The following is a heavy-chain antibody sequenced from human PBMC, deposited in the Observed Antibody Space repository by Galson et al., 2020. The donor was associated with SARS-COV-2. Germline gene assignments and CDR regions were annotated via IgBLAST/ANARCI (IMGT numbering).Heavy chain of an antibody. D-gene: IGHD6-13*01. Sequence: GESLKISCTASGFTFGDYAMSWFRQAPGKGLEWVGFIRSKAYGGTTEYAASVKGRFTISRDDSKSIAYLQMNSLKTEDTAVYYCTRGGSSWNLYYYYYYMDVWGKGTTVTVSS. CDR3: TRGGSSWNLYYYYYYMDV. V-gene: IGHV3-49*03. J-gene: IGHJ6*03. CDR1: GFTFGDYA. CDR2: IRSKAYGGTT.